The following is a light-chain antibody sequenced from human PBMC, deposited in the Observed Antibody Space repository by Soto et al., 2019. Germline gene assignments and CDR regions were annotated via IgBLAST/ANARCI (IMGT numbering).Light chain of an antibody. Sequence: TQSPATLSVSPGERATLSCRASQSVSSNLAWYQQKPGKAPKLLIYAASTLQGGVPSRFSGSGSGTEFTLTISSLQPEDFATYYCQQFNSYPITFGQGTRLEIK. J-gene: IGKJ5*01. V-gene: IGKV1-9*01. CDR2: AAS. CDR3: QQFNSYPIT. CDR1: QSVSSN.